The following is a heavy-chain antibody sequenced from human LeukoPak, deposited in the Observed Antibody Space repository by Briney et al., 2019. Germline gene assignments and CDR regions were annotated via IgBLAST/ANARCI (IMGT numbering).Heavy chain of an antibody. Sequence: SETLSLTCAVYGGSFSGYYWSWIRQPPGKGLEWIGEINHSGSTNYNPSLKSRVTISVDTSKNQFSLKLSSVTAADTAVYYCARHGRAVTKFDYWGRGTLVTVSS. D-gene: IGHD4-17*01. V-gene: IGHV4-34*01. CDR1: GGSFSGYY. J-gene: IGHJ4*02. CDR2: INHSGST. CDR3: ARHGRAVTKFDY.